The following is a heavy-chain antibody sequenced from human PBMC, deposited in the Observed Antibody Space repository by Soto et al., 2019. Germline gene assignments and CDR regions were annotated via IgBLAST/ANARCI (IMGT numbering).Heavy chain of an antibody. CDR2: ISSSSSYI. Sequence: EVQLVESGGGLVKPGGSLRLSCAASGFTFSSYSMNWVRQAPGKGLEWVSSISSSSSYIYYADSVKGRFTISRDNAENSRYLQMNSLRAEDTAVYYCAREGDGYNSFDYWGQGTLVTVSS. CDR3: AREGDGYNSFDY. V-gene: IGHV3-21*01. CDR1: GFTFSSYS. J-gene: IGHJ4*02. D-gene: IGHD5-12*01.